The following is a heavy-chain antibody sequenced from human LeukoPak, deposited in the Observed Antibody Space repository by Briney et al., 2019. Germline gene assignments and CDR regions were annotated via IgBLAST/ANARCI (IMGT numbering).Heavy chain of an antibody. D-gene: IGHD2-15*01. CDR2: IRYDGSNK. V-gene: IGHV3-30*02. CDR1: GFTFDDYA. J-gene: IGHJ5*02. CDR3: AKIRGYCSGGSCFGP. Sequence: GGSLRLSCAASGFTFDDYAMHWVRQAPGKGLEWVAFIRYDGSNKYYADSVKGRFTISRDNSKNTLYLQMNSLRAEDTAVYYCAKIRGYCSGGSCFGPWGQGTLVTVSS.